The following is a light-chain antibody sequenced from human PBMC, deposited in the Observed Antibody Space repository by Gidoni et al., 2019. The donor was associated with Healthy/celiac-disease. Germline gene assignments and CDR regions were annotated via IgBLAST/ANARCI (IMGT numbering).Light chain of an antibody. V-gene: IGLV3-1*01. CDR1: KLGDEY. CDR3: QGWDSSIPV. J-gene: IGLJ2*01. CDR2: QDS. Sequence: SYELTPPPSVSVSPGQTASTTCSGDKLGDEYACWYQQKPGQPPVLVIYQDSKRPSGIPERFSGTNSGNTATLTISGTQDVDEADYYCQGWDSSIPVFGGGTKLTVL.